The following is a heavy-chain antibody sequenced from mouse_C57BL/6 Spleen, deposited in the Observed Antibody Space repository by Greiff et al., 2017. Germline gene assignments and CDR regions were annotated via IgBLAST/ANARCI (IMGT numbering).Heavy chain of an antibody. Sequence: QVQLQQSGPELVKPGASVKISCKASGYAFSSSWMNWVKQRPGKGLEWIGRIYPGDGDTNYNGKFKGKATLTADKSSSTAYMQLSSLTSEDSAVYFCARLNGGWFAYWGQGTLVTVSA. CDR3: ARLNGGWFAY. V-gene: IGHV1-82*01. CDR1: GYAFSSSW. CDR2: IYPGDGDT. J-gene: IGHJ3*01.